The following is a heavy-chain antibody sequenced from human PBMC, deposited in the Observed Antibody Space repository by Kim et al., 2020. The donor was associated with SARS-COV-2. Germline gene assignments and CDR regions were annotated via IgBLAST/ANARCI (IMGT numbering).Heavy chain of an antibody. CDR1: GFTFSSYS. CDR3: ARVRSGWTLVYYYGMDV. D-gene: IGHD6-19*01. Sequence: GGSLRLSCAASGFTFSSYSMNWVRQAPGKGLEWVSYISSSSSTIYYADSVKGRFTISRDNAKNSLYLQMNSLRDEDTAVYYCARVRSGWTLVYYYGMDVWGQGTTVTVSS. J-gene: IGHJ6*02. V-gene: IGHV3-48*02. CDR2: ISSSSSTI.